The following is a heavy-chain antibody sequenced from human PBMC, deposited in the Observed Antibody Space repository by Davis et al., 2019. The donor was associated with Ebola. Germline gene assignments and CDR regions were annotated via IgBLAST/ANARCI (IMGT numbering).Heavy chain of an antibody. D-gene: IGHD6-6*01. Sequence: GGSLRLSCAASGFTFSGSAMHWVRQASGKGLEWVGRIRSKANSYATAYAASVKGRFTISRDDSKNTAYLQMNSLRAEDTAVYYCARVGGQLVYYYYGMDVWGQGTTVTVSS. J-gene: IGHJ6*02. CDR2: IRSKANSYAT. CDR3: ARVGGQLVYYYYGMDV. CDR1: GFTFSGSA. V-gene: IGHV3-73*01.